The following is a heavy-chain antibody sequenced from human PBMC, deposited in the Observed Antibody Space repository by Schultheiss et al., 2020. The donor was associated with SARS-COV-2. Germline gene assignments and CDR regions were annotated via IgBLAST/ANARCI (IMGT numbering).Heavy chain of an antibody. V-gene: IGHV3-49*04. J-gene: IGHJ5*02. CDR2: IRSRVYGGTT. D-gene: IGHD5-18*01. CDR1: GLSFGDYV. Sequence: GGSLRLSCTDSGLSFGDYVLSWVRQAPGKGLEWVGFIRSRVYGGTTEYAASVKGRFTISRDDSKGIAYLQLNSLTTEDTAVYYCTRDRGYTFGYHWFDPWGQGTLVTVSS. CDR3: TRDRGYTFGYHWFDP.